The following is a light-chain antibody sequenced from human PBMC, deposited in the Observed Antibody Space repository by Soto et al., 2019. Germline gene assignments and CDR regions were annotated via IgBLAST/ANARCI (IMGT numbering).Light chain of an antibody. J-gene: IGKJ1*01. CDR1: RSLLYTPNNNNY. CDR2: WAS. CDR3: QQSFIAPWT. V-gene: IGKV4-1*01. Sequence: DIVMTQSPDSLAVSLGERATINCKSSRSLLYTPNNNNYLAWFQQKPGQPPKLLIYWASTRESGAPDRFSGSGSGTAFTLSISSLQAEDSATYYCQQSFIAPWTFGQGTKVEIK.